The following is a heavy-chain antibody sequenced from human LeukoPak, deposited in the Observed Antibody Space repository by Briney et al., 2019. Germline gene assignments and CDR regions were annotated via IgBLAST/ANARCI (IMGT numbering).Heavy chain of an antibody. J-gene: IGHJ4*02. D-gene: IGHD5-18*01. CDR1: GYTFTSYG. CDR2: INAGNGNT. CDR3: ARAVAVDTAMVGSFDY. V-gene: IGHV1-3*03. Sequence: GASVKVSCKASGYTFTSYGISWVRQAPGQGLEWMGWINAGNGNTKYSQEFQGRVTITRDTSASTAYMELSSLRSEDMAVYYCARAVAVDTAMVGSFDYWGQGTLVTVSS.